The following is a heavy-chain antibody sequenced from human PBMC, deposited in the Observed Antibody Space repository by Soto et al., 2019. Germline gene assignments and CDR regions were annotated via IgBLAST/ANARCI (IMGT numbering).Heavy chain of an antibody. Sequence: EVQLVESGGGLVQPGGSLRLSCAASGFTFSSYSMNWVRQAPGKGLEWVSYISSSSSTIYYADSVKGRFTISRDNAKNSLYLQMNSLRDEDTAVYYCARDIRITIFGPGGGYGMDVWGQGTTVTVSS. CDR2: ISSSSSTI. J-gene: IGHJ6*02. D-gene: IGHD3-3*01. CDR1: GFTFSSYS. V-gene: IGHV3-48*02. CDR3: ARDIRITIFGPGGGYGMDV.